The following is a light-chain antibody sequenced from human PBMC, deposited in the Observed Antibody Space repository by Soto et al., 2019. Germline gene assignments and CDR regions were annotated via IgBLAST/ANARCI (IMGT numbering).Light chain of an antibody. J-gene: IGLJ1*01. Sequence: VLAQPASVSGSPGQSITISCSGTRSDIGSYNYVAWYQQFPGKTPKILIYGVSNRPSGVSSRFSGSKSGNTASLTISGLQAEDEADYYCISYTGSSTSYVFGSGTKVTVL. V-gene: IGLV2-14*01. CDR3: ISYTGSSTSYV. CDR1: RSDIGSYNY. CDR2: GVS.